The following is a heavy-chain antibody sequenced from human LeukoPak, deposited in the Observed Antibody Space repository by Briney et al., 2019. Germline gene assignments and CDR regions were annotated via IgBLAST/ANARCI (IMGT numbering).Heavy chain of an antibody. CDR3: AAARRIPPSDY. V-gene: IGHV3-66*02. CDR1: GFTFSSYA. Sequence: GGSLRLSCAASGFTFSSYAMSWVRQAPGKGLEWVSVIYSGGSTYYADSVKGRFTISRDNSKNTLYLQMNSLRAEDTAVYYCAAARRIPPSDYWGQGTLVTVSS. CDR2: IYSGGST. D-gene: IGHD6-6*01. J-gene: IGHJ4*02.